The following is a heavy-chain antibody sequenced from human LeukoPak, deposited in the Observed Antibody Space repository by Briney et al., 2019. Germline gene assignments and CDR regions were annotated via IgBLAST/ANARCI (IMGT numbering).Heavy chain of an antibody. D-gene: IGHD2-2*01. V-gene: IGHV3-30-3*01. CDR1: GFTFSSYA. CDR2: ISYDGSNK. J-gene: IGHJ6*03. Sequence: GGSPRLSCAASGFTFSSYAMHWVRQAPGKGLEWVAVISYDGSNKYYADSVKGRFTISRDNSKNTLYLQMNSLRAEDTAVYYCARAPPPTDYQLLSHYMDVWGKGTTVTVSS. CDR3: ARAPPPTDYQLLSHYMDV.